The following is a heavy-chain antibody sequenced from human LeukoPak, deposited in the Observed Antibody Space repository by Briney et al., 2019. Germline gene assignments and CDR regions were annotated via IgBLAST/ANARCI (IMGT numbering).Heavy chain of an antibody. CDR2: INPNSGGT. V-gene: IGHV1-2*02. CDR3: ATAGYQLPDPRYYYYYYMDV. Sequence: ASVKVSCKASGYTFTGYYMHWVRQAPGQGLEWMGWINPNSGGTNYAQKFQGRVTMTRDTSISTAYMELSRLRSDDTAVYYCATAGYQLPDPRYYYYYYMDVWGKGTTVTVSS. D-gene: IGHD2-2*01. CDR1: GYTFTGYY. J-gene: IGHJ6*03.